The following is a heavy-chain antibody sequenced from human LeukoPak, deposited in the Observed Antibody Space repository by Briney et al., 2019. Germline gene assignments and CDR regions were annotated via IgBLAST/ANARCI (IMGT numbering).Heavy chain of an antibody. J-gene: IGHJ6*04. CDR1: GFTFSSYA. CDR2: ISGSGGST. Sequence: GGSLRLSCAASGFTFSSYAMSWVRQAPGKGLEWVLAISGSGGSTYYADSVKGRFTISRDNSKNTLYLQMNSLRAEDTAVYYCAKTITAMVKCYYGMDVWGKGTTVTVSS. CDR3: AKTITAMVKCYYGMDV. V-gene: IGHV3-23*01. D-gene: IGHD5-18*01.